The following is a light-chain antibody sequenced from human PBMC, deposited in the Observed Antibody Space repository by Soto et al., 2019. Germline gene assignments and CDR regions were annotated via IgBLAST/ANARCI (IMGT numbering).Light chain of an antibody. Sequence: IPMTQSPSSLSASVGDRVTVTCRTSRAINNYVNWYQHHPGRVPKLLISSASILQAGVPSRFSAGGSGTHFALTISNLQPEDVATYYCQQSYSTPPNFGQGTKLEI. CDR3: QQSYSTPPN. CDR1: RAINNY. J-gene: IGKJ2*01. V-gene: IGKV1-39*01. CDR2: SAS.